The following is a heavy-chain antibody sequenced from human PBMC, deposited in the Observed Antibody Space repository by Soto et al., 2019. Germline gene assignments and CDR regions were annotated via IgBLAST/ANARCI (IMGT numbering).Heavy chain of an antibody. CDR3: AVNSGYDQPFDY. CDR1: GFTFSSYG. V-gene: IGHV3-30*03. J-gene: IGHJ4*02. Sequence: QVQLVESGGGVVQPGRSLRLSCAASGFTFSSYGMHWVRQAPGKGLEWVAVISYDGSNKYYADSVKGRFTISRDNSKNTLYLQMNSLRAEDTAVYYCAVNSGYDQPFDYWGQGTLVTVSS. CDR2: ISYDGSNK. D-gene: IGHD5-12*01.